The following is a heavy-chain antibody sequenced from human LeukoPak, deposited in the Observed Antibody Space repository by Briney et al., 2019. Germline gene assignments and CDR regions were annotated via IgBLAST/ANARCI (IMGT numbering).Heavy chain of an antibody. Sequence: GRSLRLSCAASGFTFSSYAMHWVRQAPGKGLEWVAVISYDGSNKYYADSVKGRFTISRDNSKNTLYLQMNSLRAEDTAVYYCARAPYDFWSGYSLGYWGQGTLVTVSS. CDR1: GFTFSSYA. J-gene: IGHJ4*02. CDR2: ISYDGSNK. D-gene: IGHD3-3*01. V-gene: IGHV3-30-3*01. CDR3: ARAPYDFWSGYSLGY.